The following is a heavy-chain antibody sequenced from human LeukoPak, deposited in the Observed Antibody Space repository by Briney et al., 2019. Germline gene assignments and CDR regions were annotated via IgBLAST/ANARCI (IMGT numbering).Heavy chain of an antibody. D-gene: IGHD3-3*01. CDR2: IYTGGST. J-gene: IGHJ4*02. Sequence: SETLSLTCTVSGGSISSGSYYWNWIRQPAGKGLEWIGRIYTGGSTNYNPSLRGRVTISVDMSKNQFSLNLNSVTAADTAVYYCASGYDFWSGYLDYWGQGTLVTVSS. CDR1: GGSISSGSYY. V-gene: IGHV4-61*02. CDR3: ASGYDFWSGYLDY.